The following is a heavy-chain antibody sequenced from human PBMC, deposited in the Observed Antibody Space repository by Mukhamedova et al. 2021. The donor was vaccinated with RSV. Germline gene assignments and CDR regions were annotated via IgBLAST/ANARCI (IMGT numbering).Heavy chain of an antibody. Sequence: GRFTISRDNSKNTLYLQMNSLRAEDTAVYYCAKLISSYYYVDALDIWGQGTMVTVSS. J-gene: IGHJ3*02. V-gene: IGHV3-23*01. D-gene: IGHD3-22*01. CDR3: AKLISSYYYVDALDI.